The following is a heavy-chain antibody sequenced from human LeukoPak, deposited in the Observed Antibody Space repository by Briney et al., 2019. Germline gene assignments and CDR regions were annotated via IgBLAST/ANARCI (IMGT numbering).Heavy chain of an antibody. V-gene: IGHV1-2*02. CDR2: INPNSGGT. Sequence: VASVKVSCKASGYTFTGYYMHWVRQAPGQGLEWMGWINPNSGGTNYAQKFQGRVTMTRDTSISTAYMELSSLRSDDTAVYYCASQYSYGLNNNYYYYYMDVWGKGTTVTVSS. J-gene: IGHJ6*03. D-gene: IGHD5-18*01. CDR1: GYTFTGYY. CDR3: ASQYSYGLNNNYYYYYMDV.